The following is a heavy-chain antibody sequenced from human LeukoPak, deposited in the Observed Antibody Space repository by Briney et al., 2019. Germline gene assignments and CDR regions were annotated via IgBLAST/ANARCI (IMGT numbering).Heavy chain of an antibody. V-gene: IGHV1-2*02. D-gene: IGHD6-13*01. CDR1: GYTFTGYY. Sequence: ASVKVSCKASGYTFTGYYMHWVRQAPGQGLEWMGWINPNSGGTNYAQKFQGRVTMTRDTSISTAYMELSRLRSDDTAVYYCARDPFRSSSSWFDPWGQGTLVTVSS. J-gene: IGHJ5*02. CDR2: INPNSGGT. CDR3: ARDPFRSSSSWFDP.